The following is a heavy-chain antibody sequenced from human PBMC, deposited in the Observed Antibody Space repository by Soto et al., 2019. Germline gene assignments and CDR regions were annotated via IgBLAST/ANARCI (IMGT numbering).Heavy chain of an antibody. Sequence: SETLSLTCTVSGGSISSYYWSWIRQPPGKGLEWIGYIYYSGSTNYNPSLKSRVTISVDTSKNQFSLKLSSVTAADTAVYYCARFKLVDTAMVTSGDFDYWGQGTLVTVSS. J-gene: IGHJ4*02. CDR2: IYYSGST. CDR3: ARFKLVDTAMVTSGDFDY. D-gene: IGHD5-18*01. CDR1: GGSISSYY. V-gene: IGHV4-59*01.